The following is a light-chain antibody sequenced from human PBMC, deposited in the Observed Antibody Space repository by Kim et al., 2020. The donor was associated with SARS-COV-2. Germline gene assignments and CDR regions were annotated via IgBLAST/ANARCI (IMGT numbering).Light chain of an antibody. Sequence: QSALTQPASVSGSPGQSITISCTGTSSDVGSYNLASWYQQHPGKAPKLIIYEVNKRPSGVSNRFSGSKSGNTASLTISGLQAEDEADYYCCSYAGSSTYVVFGGGTQLTVL. CDR3: CSYAGSSTYVV. V-gene: IGLV2-23*02. J-gene: IGLJ2*01. CDR1: SSDVGSYNL. CDR2: EVN.